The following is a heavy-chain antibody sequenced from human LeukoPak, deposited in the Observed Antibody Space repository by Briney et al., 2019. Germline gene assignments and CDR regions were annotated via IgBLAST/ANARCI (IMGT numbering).Heavy chain of an antibody. J-gene: IGHJ4*02. CDR3: ARDRYSYGLFDY. CDR2: IYYSGST. D-gene: IGHD5-18*01. Sequence: PSETLSLTCTVSGGSISSYYWSWIRQPPGKGLEWIGYIYYSGSTNYNPSLKSRVTISVDTSKNQFSLKLSSVTAADTAVYYCARDRYSYGLFDYWGQGTLVTVLS. V-gene: IGHV4-59*01. CDR1: GGSISSYY.